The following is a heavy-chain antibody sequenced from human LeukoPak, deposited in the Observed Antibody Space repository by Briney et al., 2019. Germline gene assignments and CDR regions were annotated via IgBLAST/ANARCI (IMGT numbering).Heavy chain of an antibody. CDR1: GGSFSGYY. Sequence: PSETLSLTCAVYGGSFSGYYWGWIRQPPGKGLEWIGRIYYSGSTYYNPSLKRRVTISVDTSKNQFSLKLSSVTAADTAVYYCARVEGLREQWPGVDYWGQGTLVTVSS. J-gene: IGHJ4*02. CDR3: ARVEGLREQWPGVDY. D-gene: IGHD6-19*01. CDR2: IYYSGST. V-gene: IGHV4-34*01.